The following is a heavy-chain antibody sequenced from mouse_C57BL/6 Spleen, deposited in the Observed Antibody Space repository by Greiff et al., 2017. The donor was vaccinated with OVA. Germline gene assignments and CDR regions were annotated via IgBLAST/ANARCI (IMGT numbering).Heavy chain of an antibody. CDR3: ARDVGRYYFDY. V-gene: IGHV5-16*01. Sequence: EVQLVESEGGLVQPGSSMKLSCTASGFTFSDYYMAWVRQVPEKGLEWVANINYDGSSTYYLDSLKSRFIISRDNAKNILYLQMSSLKSEDTATYYCARDVGRYYFDYWGQGTTLTVSS. J-gene: IGHJ2*01. CDR1: GFTFSDYY. CDR2: INYDGSST. D-gene: IGHD4-1*01.